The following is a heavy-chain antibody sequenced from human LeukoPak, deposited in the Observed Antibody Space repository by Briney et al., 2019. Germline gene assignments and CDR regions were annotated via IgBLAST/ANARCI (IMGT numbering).Heavy chain of an antibody. Sequence: GGSLRLSCAASGFTFSSFAMSWVRQAPGKGLQWVSGISASGGSTYYADSVKGRFTISRDNPKNTLYLQMNSLRAEDTAVYYCANDLTIWFGESFFDYWGQGSLVTVSS. CDR2: ISASGGST. J-gene: IGHJ4*02. D-gene: IGHD3-10*01. CDR3: ANDLTIWFGESFFDY. V-gene: IGHV3-23*01. CDR1: GFTFSSFA.